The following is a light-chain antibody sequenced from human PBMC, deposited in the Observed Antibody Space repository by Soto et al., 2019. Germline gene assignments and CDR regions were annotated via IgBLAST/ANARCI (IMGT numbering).Light chain of an antibody. CDR2: EAT. Sequence: QSALTQPASVSGSPGQSITISCTGTSSDVGSYNLVSWYQQHPGKAPKLMIYEATKRPSGVSGRFPGSKSGNTASLTISGLQAEDEADYYCCSYAGSSTFYVFGTGTKLTVL. CDR3: CSYAGSSTFYV. J-gene: IGLJ1*01. CDR1: SSDVGSYNL. V-gene: IGLV2-23*01.